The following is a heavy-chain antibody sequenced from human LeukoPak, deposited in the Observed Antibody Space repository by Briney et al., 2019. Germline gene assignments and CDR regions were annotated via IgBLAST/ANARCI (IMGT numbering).Heavy chain of an antibody. CDR3: ATPGPYCTNGVCYFLPPDY. D-gene: IGHD2-8*01. CDR2: INHSGST. CDR1: GGSFSGYY. J-gene: IGHJ4*02. V-gene: IGHV4-34*01. Sequence: SETLSLTCAVYGGSFSGYYWSWIRQPPGKGLEWIGEINHSGSTNYNPSLESRVTISVDTSKNQFSLKLSSVTAADTAVYYCATPGPYCTNGVCYFLPPDYWGQGTLVTVSS.